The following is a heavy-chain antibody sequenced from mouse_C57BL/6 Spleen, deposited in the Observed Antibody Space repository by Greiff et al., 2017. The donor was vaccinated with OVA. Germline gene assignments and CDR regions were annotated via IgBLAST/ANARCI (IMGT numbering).Heavy chain of an antibody. CDR3: TRRREYFDY. CDR1: GYTFTDYE. Sequence: QVQLQQSGAELVRPGASVTLSCKASGYTFTDYEMHWVKQTPVHGLEWIGAIDPETGGTAYNQTFKGKAILTADKSSSTAYMELRSLTSEDSAVYYCTRRREYFDYWGQGTTLTVSS. J-gene: IGHJ2*01. V-gene: IGHV1-15*01. CDR2: IDPETGGT.